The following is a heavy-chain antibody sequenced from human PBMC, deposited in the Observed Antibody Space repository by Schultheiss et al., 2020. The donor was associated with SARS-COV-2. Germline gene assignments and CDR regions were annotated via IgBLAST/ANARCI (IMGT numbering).Heavy chain of an antibody. CDR1: GFTFSSYS. D-gene: IGHD5-24*01. CDR2: ISSSSSYI. CDR3: ARWLQLFGADYGMDV. V-gene: IGHV3-21*01. J-gene: IGHJ6*02. Sequence: GGSLRLSCAASGFTFSSYSMNWVRQAPGKGLEWVSSISSSSSYIYYADSVKGRFTISRDNAKNSLYLQMNSLRAEDTAVYYCARWLQLFGADYGMDVWGQGTTVTVSS.